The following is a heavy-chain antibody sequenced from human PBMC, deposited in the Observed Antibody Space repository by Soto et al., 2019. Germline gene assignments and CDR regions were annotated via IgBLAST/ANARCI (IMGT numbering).Heavy chain of an antibody. CDR1: GDSVSSNNAA. Sequence: SQTLSLTCAISGDSVSSNNAAWNWIRQSPSRGLEWLGRTFYRSTWHNDYAESIKTRILIDPDTSKNQFSLHLNSVTPEDAAVYFCARETTRVRGAINDFDYWCKGTLVTVSS. CDR3: ARETTRVRGAINDFDY. J-gene: IGHJ4*02. D-gene: IGHD3-10*01. V-gene: IGHV6-1*01. CDR2: TFYRSTWHN.